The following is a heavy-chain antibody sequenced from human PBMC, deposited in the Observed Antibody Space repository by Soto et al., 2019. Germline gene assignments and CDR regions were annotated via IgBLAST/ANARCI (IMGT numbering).Heavy chain of an antibody. CDR2: IYSGGST. V-gene: IGHV3-53*01. Sequence: EVQLVESGGGLIQPGGSLRLSCAASGFTVSSNYMSWVRQAPGKGLEWVSVIYSGGSTYYADSVKGQFTIPRDSSKNALYLQMNSLRAEDTAVYYCARDRVEGGSPECFQRWGQGTLVTVSS. CDR3: ARDRVEGGSPECFQR. CDR1: GFTVSSNY. J-gene: IGHJ1*01. D-gene: IGHD2-15*01.